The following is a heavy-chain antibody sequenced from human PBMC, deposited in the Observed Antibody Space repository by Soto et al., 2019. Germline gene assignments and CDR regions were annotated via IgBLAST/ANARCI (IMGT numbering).Heavy chain of an antibody. J-gene: IGHJ5*02. CDR1: GYTFFTYD. CDR3: ARHHGPTTSENGFDP. V-gene: IGHV1-18*01. Sequence: QVHLVQSGVEVKTPGASVKVSCQASGYTFFTYDISWVRQAPGQELEWMGWISTYSGDTKYAQKFQGSVTMTTDTSTTTAYLELRSLRSDDTAVYYCARHHGPTTSENGFDPWGQGTLVTVSS. CDR2: ISTYSGDT. D-gene: IGHD5-12*01.